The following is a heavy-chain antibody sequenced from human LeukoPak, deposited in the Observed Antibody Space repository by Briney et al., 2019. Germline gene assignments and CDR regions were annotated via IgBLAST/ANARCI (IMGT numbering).Heavy chain of an antibody. CDR3: ARHPLHYDSSGYYSHDAFDI. CDR2: IYPGDSDT. V-gene: IGHV5-51*01. CDR1: GSSFTSYW. J-gene: IGHJ3*02. Sequence: GASLKISCKGSGSSFTSYWIGWVRPMPGKGLEWMGIIYPGDSDTRYSPSFQGQVTISADKSISTAYLQWSSLKASDTAMYYCARHPLHYDSSGYYSHDAFDIWGQGTMVTVSS. D-gene: IGHD3-22*01.